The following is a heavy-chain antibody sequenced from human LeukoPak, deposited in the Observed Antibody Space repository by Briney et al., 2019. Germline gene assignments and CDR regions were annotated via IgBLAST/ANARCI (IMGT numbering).Heavy chain of an antibody. D-gene: IGHD3-9*01. V-gene: IGHV4-61*02. CDR2: IYTSGST. CDR3: ARYKDHDILTGYQYYFDY. CDR1: GGSISSGSYY. Sequence: PSETLSLTCTVSGGSISSGSYYWSWIRQPAGKGLEWIGRIYTSGSTNYNPSLKSRVTISVDTSKNQFSHKLSSVPAADTAVYYCARYKDHDILTGYQYYFDYWGQGTLVTVSS. J-gene: IGHJ4*02.